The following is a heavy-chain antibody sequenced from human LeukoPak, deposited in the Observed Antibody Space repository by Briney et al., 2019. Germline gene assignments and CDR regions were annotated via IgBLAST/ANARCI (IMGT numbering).Heavy chain of an antibody. J-gene: IGHJ4*02. D-gene: IGHD1-7*01. CDR2: IYNSGST. CDR1: GGSISSYY. CDR3: ARRVAGTTGRQFDY. V-gene: IGHV4-59*12. Sequence: SGTLSLTCTVSGGSISSYYWSWIRQPPGKGLEWIGYIYNSGSTNYNPSLKSRVTISVDTSKNQFSLKLSSVTAADTAVYYCARRVAGTTGRQFDYWGQGTLVTVSS.